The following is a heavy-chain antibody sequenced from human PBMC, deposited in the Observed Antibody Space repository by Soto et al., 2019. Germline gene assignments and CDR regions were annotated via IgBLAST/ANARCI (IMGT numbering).Heavy chain of an antibody. D-gene: IGHD4-17*01. CDR1: GVSVNINNYY. Sequence: ETLCLACPVSGVSVNINNYYWGWIRQPPGKGLEWIGSVYYTCITYHNPSLKSRVTMSVDMSKNQFSLNLNSVTAADTAVYYCARQFTVTTEHDYWGPGTPVTVYS. CDR3: ARQFTVTTEHDY. CDR2: VYYTCIT. J-gene: IGHJ4*02. V-gene: IGHV4-39*01.